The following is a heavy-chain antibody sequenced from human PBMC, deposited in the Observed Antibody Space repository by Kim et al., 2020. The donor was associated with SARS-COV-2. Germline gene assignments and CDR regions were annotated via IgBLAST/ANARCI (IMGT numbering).Heavy chain of an antibody. CDR3: ARGYGINRYGPVDH. V-gene: IGHV3-30-3*01. J-gene: IGHJ4*02. CDR2: ISYDGSNK. CDR1: AFTFSSCT. D-gene: IGHD6-13*01. Sequence: GGSLRLSCAASAFTFSSCTMHWVRQAPGKGLEWVAFISYDGSNKYYADSVKGRFTISRDNSNNTLYLQMNSLRADDTALYYCARGYGINRYGPVDHWGQGTLVTVSS.